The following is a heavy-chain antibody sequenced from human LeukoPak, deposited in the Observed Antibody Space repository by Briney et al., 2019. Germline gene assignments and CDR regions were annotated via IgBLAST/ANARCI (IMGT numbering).Heavy chain of an antibody. CDR2: ISGSGGST. Sequence: PGGSLRLSCAASGFTFSSYAMSWVRQAPGKGLEWVSAISGSGGSTYYADSVKGRFTISRDNSKNTLYLQMNSLRAEDTAVYYCAKAPYSSSWKGGEDAFDIWGQGTMVTVSS. CDR1: GFTFSSYA. J-gene: IGHJ3*02. CDR3: AKAPYSSSWKGGEDAFDI. D-gene: IGHD6-13*01. V-gene: IGHV3-23*01.